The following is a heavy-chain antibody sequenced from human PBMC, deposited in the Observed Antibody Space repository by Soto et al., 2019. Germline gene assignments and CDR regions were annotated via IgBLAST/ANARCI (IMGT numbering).Heavy chain of an antibody. D-gene: IGHD4-4*01. CDR1: GGSISSYY. CDR3: AREKRVTEGYYYYGMDV. CDR2: IYYSGST. V-gene: IGHV4-59*01. J-gene: IGHJ6*02. Sequence: SETLSLTCTVSGGSISSYYWSWIRQPPGKGLEWIGYIYYSGSTNYNPSLKSRVTISVDTSKNQFSLKLSSVTAADTAVYYCAREKRVTEGYYYYGMDVWGQGTKVTVSS.